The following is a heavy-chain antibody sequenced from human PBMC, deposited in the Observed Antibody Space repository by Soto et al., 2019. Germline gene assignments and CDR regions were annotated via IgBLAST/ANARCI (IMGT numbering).Heavy chain of an antibody. CDR2: FDPEDGET. Sequence: ASVKVSCKVSGYTLTELSMHWVRQAPGKGLEWMGGFDPEDGETIYAQKFQGRVTTTEDTSTDTAYMELSSLRSEDTAVYYCATLQTSGSYSNWFDPWGQGTLVTVSS. CDR1: GYTLTELS. CDR3: ATLQTSGSYSNWFDP. J-gene: IGHJ5*02. D-gene: IGHD1-26*01. V-gene: IGHV1-24*01.